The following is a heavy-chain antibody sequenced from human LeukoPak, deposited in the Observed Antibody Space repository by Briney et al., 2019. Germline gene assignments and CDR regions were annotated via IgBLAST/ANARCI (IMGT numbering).Heavy chain of an antibody. Sequence: GGSLRLSCAASGFTFSTFGFNWVRQAPGKGLEWVSSISYSSIYISYADSVKGRFTISRDDARNSVHLQMDGLRVEDTAVYYCVRGYYYDSSVAYWGQGTLVTVSS. J-gene: IGHJ4*02. V-gene: IGHV3-21*01. D-gene: IGHD3-22*01. CDR1: GFTFSTFG. CDR3: VRGYYYDSSVAY. CDR2: ISYSSIYI.